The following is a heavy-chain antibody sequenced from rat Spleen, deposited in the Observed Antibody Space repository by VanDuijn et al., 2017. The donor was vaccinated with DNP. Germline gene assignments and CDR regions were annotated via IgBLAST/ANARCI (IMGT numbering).Heavy chain of an antibody. J-gene: IGHJ2*01. CDR3: ARWGGDYFDY. V-gene: IGHV3-1*01. Sequence: EVQLQESGPGLVKPSQSLSLTCSVTAYSITTNYWGWIRKFPGNKMEWVGHISYSGSTSYNPSLKSRISITRDTSKNQFFLHLNSVTSEDMATYYCARWGGDYFDYWGQGVMVTVSS. CDR2: ISYSGST. CDR1: AYSITTNY.